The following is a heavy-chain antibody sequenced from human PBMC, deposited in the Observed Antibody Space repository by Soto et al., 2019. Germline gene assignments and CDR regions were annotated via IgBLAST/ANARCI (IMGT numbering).Heavy chain of an antibody. Sequence: QVWLAQSGAEVKKPGASVKVSCKASGYILSDYYMHWVRQAPGQGLEWMGWINPDSGGTKYTQKFQGRVTMTRDTSISTAYMELSGLRSDDTAVYYCARKVRDYNFDYWGQGTLVTVSS. CDR2: INPDSGGT. D-gene: IGHD4-17*01. V-gene: IGHV1-2*02. CDR1: GYILSDYY. CDR3: ARKVRDYNFDY. J-gene: IGHJ4*02.